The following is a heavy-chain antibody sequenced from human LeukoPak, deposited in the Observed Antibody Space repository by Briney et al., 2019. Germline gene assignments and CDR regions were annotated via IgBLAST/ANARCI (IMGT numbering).Heavy chain of an antibody. D-gene: IGHD5-24*01. CDR3: ARETIEGWLLYYFDY. V-gene: IGHV3-7*01. CDR1: GFTFSSYW. Sequence: PGGSLRLSCAASGFTFSSYWMSWVRQAPGKGLEWVANIKQDGSEKYYVDSVKGRFTISRDNAKNSLYLQMNSLRAEDTAVYYCARETIEGWLLYYFDYWGQGTLVTVSS. J-gene: IGHJ4*02. CDR2: IKQDGSEK.